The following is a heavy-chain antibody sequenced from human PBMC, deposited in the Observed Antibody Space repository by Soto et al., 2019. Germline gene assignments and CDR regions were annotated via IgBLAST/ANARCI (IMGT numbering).Heavy chain of an antibody. J-gene: IGHJ6*02. CDR2: IYYSGST. D-gene: IGHD3-22*01. CDR3: ARVWSGDSSGYFGDWYYYYGMDV. CDR1: GGSISSGGYY. V-gene: IGHV4-31*03. Sequence: SETLSLTCTVSGGSISSGGYYWSWIRQHPGKGLEWIGYIYYSGSTYYNPSLKSRVTISVDTSKNQFSLKLSSVTAADTAVYYCARVWSGDSSGYFGDWYYYYGMDVWGQGTTVTVSS.